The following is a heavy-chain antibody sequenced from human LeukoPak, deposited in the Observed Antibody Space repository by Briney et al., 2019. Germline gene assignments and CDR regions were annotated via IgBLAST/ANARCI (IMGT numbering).Heavy chain of an antibody. J-gene: IGHJ4*02. D-gene: IGHD6-6*01. CDR1: GYTFTSYG. CDR3: ARDPYSSSSGFDY. CDR2: ISAYNGNT. Sequence: ASVKVSCKASGYTFTSYGISWVRQAPGQGLEWMGWISAYNGNTNYAQKLQGRVTMTPDTSPRTAYMALRSLRSDDTAVYYCARDPYSSSSGFDYWGQGTLVTVSS. V-gene: IGHV1-18*01.